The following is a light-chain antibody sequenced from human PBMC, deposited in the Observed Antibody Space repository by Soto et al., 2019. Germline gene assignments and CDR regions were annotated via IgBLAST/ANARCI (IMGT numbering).Light chain of an antibody. CDR3: QQYGNSPWT. Sequence: EMVLTQSPGTLSLSLGERGTLSCRASQRFGSSNLAWYQQKPGQAPRLLIYSTSSRATGIPDRFSGSGTGTEFTLTISRLEPEDFAVYYCQQYGNSPWTFGKGTKVDIK. CDR1: QRFGSSN. V-gene: IGKV3-20*01. J-gene: IGKJ1*01. CDR2: STS.